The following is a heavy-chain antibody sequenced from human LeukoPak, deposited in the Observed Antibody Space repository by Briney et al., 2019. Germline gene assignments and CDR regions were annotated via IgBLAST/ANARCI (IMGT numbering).Heavy chain of an antibody. D-gene: IGHD4-17*01. Sequence: PGGSLRLSCAASGFTFSSYWMSWVRQAPGKGLEWVANIKQDGSEKYYVDSVKGRFTISRDNAKNSLYLQMNSLRAEDTAVYYCARGALSGDYDDEFDYWGQGTLVTVSS. V-gene: IGHV3-7*01. CDR1: GFTFSSYW. CDR3: ARGALSGDYDDEFDY. CDR2: IKQDGSEK. J-gene: IGHJ4*02.